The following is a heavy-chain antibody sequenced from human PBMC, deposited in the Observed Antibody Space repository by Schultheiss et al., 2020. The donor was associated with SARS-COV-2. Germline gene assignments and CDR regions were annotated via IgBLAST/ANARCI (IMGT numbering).Heavy chain of an antibody. J-gene: IGHJ4*02. CDR1: GFTFSIYA. CDR3: VRGTSDWSGVDY. Sequence: GESLKISCAASGFTFSIYAMSWVRQAPGKGLEWVAVIYHDGKNKNADSVRGRFTISRDNAKNTLYLQMNSLRVEDTALYYCVRGTSDWSGVDYWGQGTLVTVSS. D-gene: IGHD3-9*01. CDR2: IYHDGKNK. V-gene: IGHV3-33*03.